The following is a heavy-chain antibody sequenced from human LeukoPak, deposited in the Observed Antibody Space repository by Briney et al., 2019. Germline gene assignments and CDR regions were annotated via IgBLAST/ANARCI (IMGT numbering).Heavy chain of an antibody. J-gene: IGHJ4*02. Sequence: GGSLRLSCAASGFTFDDYTMHWVRQAPGKGLVWVSRINSDGSSTSYADSVKGRFTISRDNAKNTLYLQMNSLRAVDTAVYYCARDREGSFDYWGQGTLVTVSS. V-gene: IGHV3-74*01. CDR2: INSDGSST. CDR3: ARDREGSFDY. CDR1: GFTFDDYT.